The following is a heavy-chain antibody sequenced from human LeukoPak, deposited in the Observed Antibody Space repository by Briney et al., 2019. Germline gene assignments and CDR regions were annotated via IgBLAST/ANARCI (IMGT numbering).Heavy chain of an antibody. Sequence: SETLSLTCTVSGGSISSGDYYWSWIRQPPGKGLEWIGYIYYSGSTYYNPSLKSRVTISVDTSKNQFSLKLSSVTAADTAVYYCARVFAHYDYVWGSYRYPRDFDYWGQGTLVTVSS. J-gene: IGHJ4*02. CDR3: ARVFAHYDYVWGSYRYPRDFDY. D-gene: IGHD3-16*02. CDR1: GGSISSGDYY. V-gene: IGHV4-30-4*01. CDR2: IYYSGST.